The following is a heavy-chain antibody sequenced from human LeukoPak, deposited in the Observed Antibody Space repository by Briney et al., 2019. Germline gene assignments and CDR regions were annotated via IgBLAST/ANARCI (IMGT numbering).Heavy chain of an antibody. CDR2: IWYDGSNK. D-gene: IGHD6-6*01. J-gene: IGHJ4*02. Sequence: HPGGSLRLSSAASGFTFSSYGMHWVRQAPGKGLEWVAVIWYDGSNKYYADSVKGRFTISRDNSKNTLYLQMNSLRAEDTAVYYCALSIAARPYYFDYWGQGTLVTVSS. V-gene: IGHV3-33*01. CDR3: ALSIAARPYYFDY. CDR1: GFTFSSYG.